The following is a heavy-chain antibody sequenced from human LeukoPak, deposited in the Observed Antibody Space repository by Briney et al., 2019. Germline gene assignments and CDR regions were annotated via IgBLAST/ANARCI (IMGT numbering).Heavy chain of an antibody. CDR2: ISSSSSYI. CDR3: ARALGGSTDY. V-gene: IGHV3-21*01. Sequence: GGSLRLSCSASGFTFSSYSMNWVRQAPGKGLEWVSSISSSSSYIYYADSVKRRFTISRDNAENSLYLQMNSLRVEDTAVYYCARALGGSTDYWGQGTLVTVSS. D-gene: IGHD2-15*01. CDR1: GFTFSSYS. J-gene: IGHJ4*02.